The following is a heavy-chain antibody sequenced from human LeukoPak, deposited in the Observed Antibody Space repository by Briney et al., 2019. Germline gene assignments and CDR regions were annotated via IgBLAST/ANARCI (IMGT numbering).Heavy chain of an antibody. V-gene: IGHV1-69*05. CDR1: GGTFSSYA. J-gene: IGHJ3*02. D-gene: IGHD3-10*01. CDR3: ATLHPGDAAFDI. CDR2: IIPIFGTA. Sequence: SVKVSCKASGGTFSSYAISWLRQAPGQGLEWMGRIIPIFGTANYAQKFQGRVTITTDESTSTAYMELSSLRSEDTAVYYCATLHPGDAAFDIWGQGTMVTVSS.